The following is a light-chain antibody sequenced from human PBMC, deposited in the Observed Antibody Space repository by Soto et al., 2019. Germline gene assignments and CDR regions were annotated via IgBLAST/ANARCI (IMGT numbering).Light chain of an antibody. CDR2: GNS. V-gene: IGLV1-40*01. CDR1: SSNIGAGFD. J-gene: IGLJ3*02. CDR3: QSYDNSLSGSWV. Sequence: QSVLTQPPSVSGAPGQRVTISCTGSSSNIGAGFDVHWYHQIAGTAPKLLIYGNSNRPSGVPDRFSGSKSGTSASLAINGLQPEDEAYYYCQSYDNSLSGSWVFGGGPKLTVL.